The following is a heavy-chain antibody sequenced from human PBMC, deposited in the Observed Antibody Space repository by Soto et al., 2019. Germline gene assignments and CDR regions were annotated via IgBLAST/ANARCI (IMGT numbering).Heavy chain of an antibody. J-gene: IGHJ3*02. CDR2: ISISSSVI. Sequence: AVCRVSVSTCRTNHEHQAPGKGLEWVSYISISSSVIYYADSVKGRITVSRDNAKTSLYLQMHSLRAEDTAVYYCARYLIIPRAIVMWGQGTTVTDSS. V-gene: IGHV3-48*04. D-gene: IGHD2-21*01. CDR3: ARYLIIPRAIVM. CDR1: RVSVSTCR.